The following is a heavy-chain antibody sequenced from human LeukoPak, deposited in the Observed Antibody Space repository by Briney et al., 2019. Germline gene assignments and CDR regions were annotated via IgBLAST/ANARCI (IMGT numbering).Heavy chain of an antibody. Sequence: GSSVKVSCKASGGTFSSYAISWVRQAPGQGLEWMGGIIPIFGTANYAQKFQDRVTISADESTNTAYMELSSLRSEDTAVYYCARTADILTGWSLGYWGQGTLVTVSS. CDR2: IIPIFGTA. V-gene: IGHV1-69*01. CDR3: ARTADILTGWSLGY. J-gene: IGHJ4*02. CDR1: GGTFSSYA. D-gene: IGHD3-9*01.